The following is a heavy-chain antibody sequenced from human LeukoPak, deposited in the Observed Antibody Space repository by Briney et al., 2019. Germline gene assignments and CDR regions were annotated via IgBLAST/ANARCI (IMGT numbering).Heavy chain of an antibody. J-gene: IGHJ4*02. D-gene: IGHD4-11*01. CDR3: ARDQDSKYYFDY. V-gene: IGHV3-30-3*01. CDR1: GFTFSSYA. CDR2: ISYDGSNK. Sequence: GGSLRLSCAASGFTFSSYAMHWVRQAPGKGLEWVAVISYDGSNKYYADSVKGRFTISRDNSKNTLYLQMNSLRAEDTAVYYCARDQDSKYYFDYWGQGTLVTVSS.